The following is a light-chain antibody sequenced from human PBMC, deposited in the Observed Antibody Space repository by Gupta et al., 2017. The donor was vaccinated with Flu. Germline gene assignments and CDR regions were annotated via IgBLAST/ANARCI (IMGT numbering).Light chain of an antibody. V-gene: IGLV1-44*01. Sequence: QVPGTAPRLLIYGNSQRPSGVPARFSGSKSGTSASLAISGPQSEDEATYYCAAWDDSLTGHYVFGSGTAVTVL. CDR2: GNS. J-gene: IGLJ1*01. CDR3: AAWDDSLTGHYV.